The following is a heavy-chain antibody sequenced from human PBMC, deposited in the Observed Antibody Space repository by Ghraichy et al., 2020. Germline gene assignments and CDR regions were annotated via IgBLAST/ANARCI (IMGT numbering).Heavy chain of an antibody. CDR1: GYTFTSYD. J-gene: IGHJ5*02. V-gene: IGHV1-8*01. Sequence: ASVKVSCKASGYTFTSYDINWVRRATGQGLEWMGWMNPNSGNTGYAQKFQGRVTMTRNTSISTAYMELSSLRSEDTAVYYCARGRLSSSGYHNWFDPWGQGTLVTVSS. CDR3: ARGRLSSSGYHNWFDP. CDR2: MNPNSGNT. D-gene: IGHD3-22*01.